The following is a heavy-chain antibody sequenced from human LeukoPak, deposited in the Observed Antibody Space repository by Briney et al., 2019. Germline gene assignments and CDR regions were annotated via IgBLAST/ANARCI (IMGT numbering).Heavy chain of an antibody. V-gene: IGHV3-74*01. CDR1: GFTFRTYW. Sequence: PGGSLRHSCAASGFTFRTYWMNWVRQAPGKGLGWVSRIESDGSSTSYADSVKGRFTISRDNPANTLYLQMNSLRAEDTAVYYCAREEWGPSSGWYYYYYYYGMDVWGQGTTVTVSS. D-gene: IGHD6-19*01. J-gene: IGHJ6*02. CDR3: AREEWGPSSGWYYYYYYYGMDV. CDR2: IESDGSST.